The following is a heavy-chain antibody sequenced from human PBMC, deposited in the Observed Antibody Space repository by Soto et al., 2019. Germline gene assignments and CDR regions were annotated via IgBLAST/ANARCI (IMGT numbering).Heavy chain of an antibody. CDR3: ARARGRDGYNYRHNHYYYYGMDV. Sequence: QVQLVQSGAEVKKPGSSVKVSCKASGGTFSSYAISWVRQAPGQGLEWMGGIIPIFGTANYAQKFQGRVTITADKSTSPAYMERSSLRSEDTAVYYCARARGRDGYNYRHNHYYYYGMDVWGQGTTVTVSS. CDR1: GGTFSSYA. V-gene: IGHV1-69*06. CDR2: IIPIFGTA. J-gene: IGHJ6*02. D-gene: IGHD5-12*01.